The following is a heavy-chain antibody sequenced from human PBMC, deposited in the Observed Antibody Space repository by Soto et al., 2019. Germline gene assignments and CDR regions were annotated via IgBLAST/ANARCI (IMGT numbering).Heavy chain of an antibody. CDR2: IKSKTDGGTT. J-gene: IGHJ4*02. V-gene: IGHV3-15*01. CDR1: GFTFSNAW. D-gene: IGHD3-3*01. CDR3: TTAPNYDFYLGYFDY. Sequence: GGSLRLSCAASGFTFSNAWMSWVRQAPGKGLEWVGRIKSKTDGGTTDYAAPVKGRFTISRDDSKNTLYLQMNSLKTEDTAVYYCTTAPNYDFYLGYFDYWGQGTLVTVSS.